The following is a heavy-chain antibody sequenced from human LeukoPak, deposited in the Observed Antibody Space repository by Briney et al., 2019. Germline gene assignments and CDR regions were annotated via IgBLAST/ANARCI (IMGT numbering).Heavy chain of an antibody. D-gene: IGHD3-22*01. CDR1: GFTFDDYT. V-gene: IGHV3-43*01. Sequence: GGSLRLSCAASGFTFDDYTMHWVRQAPGKGLEWVSLISWDGGSTYYADSVKGRFTISRDNSKNSLYLQMNSLRTEDTALYYCAKVGYYDSSGPEDAFDIWGQGTMVTVSS. CDR3: AKVGYYDSSGPEDAFDI. CDR2: ISWDGGST. J-gene: IGHJ3*02.